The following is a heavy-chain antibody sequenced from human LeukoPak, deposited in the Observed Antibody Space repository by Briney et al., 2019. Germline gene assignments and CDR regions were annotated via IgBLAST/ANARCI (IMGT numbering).Heavy chain of an antibody. D-gene: IGHD3-22*01. CDR2: IRYDGSNK. CDR1: GFTFSSYG. CDR3: AKGGLVFVVVALPDY. V-gene: IGHV3-30*02. Sequence: PRGSLRLSCAASGFTFSSYGMHWVRQAPGKGLEWVAFIRYDGSNKYYADSVKGRFTISRDNSKNTLYLQMNSLRAEDTAVYYCAKGGLVFVVVALPDYWGQGTLVTVSS. J-gene: IGHJ4*02.